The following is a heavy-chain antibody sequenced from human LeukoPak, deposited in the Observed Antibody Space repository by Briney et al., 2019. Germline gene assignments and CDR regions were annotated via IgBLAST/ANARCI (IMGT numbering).Heavy chain of an antibody. CDR2: IYYSGST. V-gene: IGHV4-59*04. Sequence: SETLSLTCTVSGGSISSYYWNWIRQPPGKGLEWIGYIYYSGSTYYNPSLKSRVTISVDTSKNQFSLKLSSVTAADTAVYYCARARHYYDSSGYWVFDYWGQGTLVTVSS. D-gene: IGHD3-22*01. J-gene: IGHJ4*02. CDR1: GGSISSYY. CDR3: ARARHYYDSSGYWVFDY.